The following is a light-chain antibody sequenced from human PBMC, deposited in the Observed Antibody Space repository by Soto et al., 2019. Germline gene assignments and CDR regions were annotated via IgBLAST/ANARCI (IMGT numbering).Light chain of an antibody. J-gene: IGKJ5*01. CDR2: KAS. CDR3: QQYYSYSIT. Sequence: DIQMTQSPSTLSASVGDRVTITCRASQSIGSWLAWYQQKPGKAPKPLIYKASSLESGVPSRFSGSGSGTEFTLTISSLQPDDFGTYYCQQYYSYSITFGQGTRLEI. V-gene: IGKV1-5*03. CDR1: QSIGSW.